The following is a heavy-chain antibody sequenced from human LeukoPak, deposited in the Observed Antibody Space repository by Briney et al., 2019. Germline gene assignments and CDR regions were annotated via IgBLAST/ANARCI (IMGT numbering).Heavy chain of an antibody. CDR2: ISSSSSTI. D-gene: IGHD3-22*01. V-gene: IGHV3-48*01. J-gene: IGHJ3*02. CDR3: ARGITMIGDAFDI. Sequence: GGSLRLSCAASGFTFSSYSMNWVRQAPGKGLEWVSYISSSSSTIYYADSVKGRFTISRDNAKNSLYLQMNSLRAEDTAVYYCARGITMIGDAFDIWGQGTMVTVSS. CDR1: GFTFSSYS.